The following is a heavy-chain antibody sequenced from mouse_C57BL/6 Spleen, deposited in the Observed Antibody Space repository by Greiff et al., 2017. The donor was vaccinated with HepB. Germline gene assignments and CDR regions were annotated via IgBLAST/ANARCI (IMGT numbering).Heavy chain of an antibody. Sequence: EVQGVESGGGLVKPGGSLKLSCAASGFTFSDYGMHWVRQAPEKGLEWVAYISSGSSTIYYADTVKGRFTISRDNAKHTLFLQMTSLRSEDTAMYYCARPPLLIRSPMDYWGQGASVTVSS. CDR3: ARPPLLIRSPMDY. J-gene: IGHJ4*01. V-gene: IGHV5-17*01. D-gene: IGHD1-1*01. CDR1: GFTFSDYG. CDR2: ISSGSSTI.